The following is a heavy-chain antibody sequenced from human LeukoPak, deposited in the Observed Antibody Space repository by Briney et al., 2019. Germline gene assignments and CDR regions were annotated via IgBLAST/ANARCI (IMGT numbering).Heavy chain of an antibody. CDR3: GAAMKYGAFDY. CDR1: GGSISSSSYY. Sequence: SETLSLTCTVSGGSISSSSYYWGWIRQPPGKGLEWIGSIYYSGSTYYNPSLKSRVTISVDTSKNQFSLKLSSVTAADTAVYYCGAAMKYGAFDYWGQGTLVTVSS. J-gene: IGHJ4*02. V-gene: IGHV4-39*01. D-gene: IGHD5-18*01. CDR2: IYYSGST.